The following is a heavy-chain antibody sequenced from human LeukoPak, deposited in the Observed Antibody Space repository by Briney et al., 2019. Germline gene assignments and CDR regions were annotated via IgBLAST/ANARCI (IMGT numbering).Heavy chain of an antibody. V-gene: IGHV4-4*09. CDR3: ARRARYCSSTSWRETSYYYYYMDV. CDR2: IYTSGST. J-gene: IGHJ6*03. CDR1: GVSISSYY. D-gene: IGHD2-2*01. Sequence: SETLSLTCTVSGVSISSYYWSWIRQPPGKGLEWIGYIYTSGSTNYNPSLKTRVTISVDTSKNQFSLKLSSVTAADTAVYYCARRARYCSSTSWRETSYYYYYMDVWGKGTTVTVSS.